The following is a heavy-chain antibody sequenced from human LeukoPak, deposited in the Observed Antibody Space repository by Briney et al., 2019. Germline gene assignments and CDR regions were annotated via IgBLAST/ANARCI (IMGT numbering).Heavy chain of an antibody. CDR2: ISDRGTT. CDR3: AKRGVVIRVILVGFHKEAYYFDS. V-gene: IGHV3-23*01. Sequence: PEGSLSLSCALSGITLSNYGMRWVRHAPGKRLEWVAGISDRGTTKYADSVKGRFTISRDNPKNTLYLQMNSVRAEDTAVYFCAKRGVVIRVILVGFHKEAYYFDSWGQGALVTVSS. J-gene: IGHJ4*02. CDR1: GITLSNYG. D-gene: IGHD3-22*01.